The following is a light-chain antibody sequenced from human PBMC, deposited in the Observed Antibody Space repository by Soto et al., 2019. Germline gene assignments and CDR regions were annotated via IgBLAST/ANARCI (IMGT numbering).Light chain of an antibody. Sequence: DIQMTQSPSSLSASVGDRVTITCQASQDISNYLNWYQQRPGKAPKLLIYDASNLKAGVPSRFSGSGSGTDFTFTISCLQSEDFATYYCQQYYSYPYTFGQGTKLEIK. CDR3: QQYYSYPYT. V-gene: IGKV1-33*01. CDR2: DAS. CDR1: QDISNY. J-gene: IGKJ2*01.